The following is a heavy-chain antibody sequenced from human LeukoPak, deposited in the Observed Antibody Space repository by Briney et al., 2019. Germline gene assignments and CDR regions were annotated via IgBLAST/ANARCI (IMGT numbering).Heavy chain of an antibody. J-gene: IGHJ6*02. D-gene: IGHD3-10*01. CDR3: TKAAAGSGDYGMDV. CDR2: IKQDGSEK. V-gene: IGHV3-7*01. Sequence: GGSLRLSCAASGFTFSSYWMSWVRQAPGKGLEWVANIKQDGSEKYYADSVKGRFTISRDNSRNTLYLQMNSLKVEDTAVFYCTKAAAGSGDYGMDVWGQGTTVTV. CDR1: GFTFSSYW.